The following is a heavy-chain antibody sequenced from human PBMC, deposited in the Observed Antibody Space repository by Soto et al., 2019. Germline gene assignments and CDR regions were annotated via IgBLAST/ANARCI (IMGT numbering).Heavy chain of an antibody. CDR3: AKVSGFYPHYDVFDY. V-gene: IGHV3-23*01. J-gene: IGHJ4*02. CDR2: FRGSAGST. Sequence: GGSMELACAASGVTVCTYSMAGVRQAAGKGLEWISYFRGSAGSTSYADSVKGRFTISRDTSQNTVYLQMNTLGAEDTAVYYCAKVSGFYPHYDVFDYCGQGTLVTVSS. CDR1: GVTVCTYS. D-gene: IGHD3-10*02.